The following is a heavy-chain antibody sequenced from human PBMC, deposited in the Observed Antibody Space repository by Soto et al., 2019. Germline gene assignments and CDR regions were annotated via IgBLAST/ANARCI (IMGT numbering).Heavy chain of an antibody. CDR3: ARGYIVGRGPTRTNWFDP. D-gene: IGHD2-21*01. CDR2: IYHSGST. V-gene: IGHV4-30-2*01. Sequence: KPSETLSLTCAVSGGSISSGGYSWSWIRQPPGKGLEWIGYIYHSGSTYYNPSLKSQVTISVDRSKNQFSLKLSSVTAADTAVYYCARGYIVGRGPTRTNWFDPWGQGTLVTVSS. CDR1: GGSISSGGYS. J-gene: IGHJ5*02.